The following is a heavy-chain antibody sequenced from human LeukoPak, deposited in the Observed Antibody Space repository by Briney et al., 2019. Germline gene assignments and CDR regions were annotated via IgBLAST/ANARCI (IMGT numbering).Heavy chain of an antibody. D-gene: IGHD1-14*01. Sequence: PSETLSLTCTVSGGSISSSSYYWSWIRQPAGKGLEWIGRIYTSGSTNYNPSLKSRVTMSVDTSKNQFSLKLSSVTAADTAVYYCARWRDRRYYYMDVWGKGTTVTISS. V-gene: IGHV4-61*02. CDR2: IYTSGST. CDR3: ARWRDRRYYYMDV. J-gene: IGHJ6*03. CDR1: GGSISSSSYY.